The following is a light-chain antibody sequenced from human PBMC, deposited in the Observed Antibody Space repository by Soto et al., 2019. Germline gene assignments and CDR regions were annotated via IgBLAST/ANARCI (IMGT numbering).Light chain of an antibody. Sequence: DSVLTQAPVTLSLSPGERATLSRSASQSISSSYFAWYQQKPGQAPRLLIYGASSRATGIPDRFSGSGSGTDFTLTLSRLEPEDFAVYYCQQYGSSPITFGQGTRLEIK. CDR3: QQYGSSPIT. CDR2: GAS. V-gene: IGKV3-20*01. J-gene: IGKJ5*01. CDR1: QSISSSY.